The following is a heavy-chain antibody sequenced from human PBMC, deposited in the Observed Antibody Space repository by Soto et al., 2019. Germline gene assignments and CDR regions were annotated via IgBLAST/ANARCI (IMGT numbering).Heavy chain of an antibody. CDR1: GYTFTSYY. CDR3: ATLILTGLFDY. CDR2: INPSGGST. Sequence: ASVKVSCKASGYTFTSYYMHWVRQAPGQGLEWMGIINPSGGSTSYAQKFQGRVTMTRDTSTSTVYMELSSLRSEDTAVYYCATLILTGLFDYWGQGTLVTVSS. J-gene: IGHJ4*02. D-gene: IGHD3-9*01. V-gene: IGHV1-46*01.